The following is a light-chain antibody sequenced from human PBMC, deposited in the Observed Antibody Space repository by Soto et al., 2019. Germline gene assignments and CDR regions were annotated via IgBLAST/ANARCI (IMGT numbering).Light chain of an antibody. CDR1: SSDVGAYNY. J-gene: IGLJ3*02. CDR3: TSYEGSNIWV. V-gene: IGLV2-8*01. Sequence: QSALTQPPSASGSPGQSVTISCTGTSSDVGAYNYLSWYQQYPGKAPKLMIYEVNKRPSGVPDRFPGSKSGKTASLTVSGLQPEDEADYHCTSYEGSNIWVFGGGTKLTFL. CDR2: EVN.